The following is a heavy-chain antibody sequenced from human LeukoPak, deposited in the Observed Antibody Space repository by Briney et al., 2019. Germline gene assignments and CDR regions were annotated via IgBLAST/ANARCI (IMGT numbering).Heavy chain of an antibody. CDR2: INPNSGGT. D-gene: IGHD5-18*01. CDR1: GYTFTGYY. Sequence: ASVKVSCKASGYTFTGYYMHWVRQAPGQGLEWMGWINPNSGGTNYAQKFQGRVTMTRDTSISTAYMELSRLRSDDTAVYYCARSGDSYGYMSYYMDVWGKGTTVTISS. CDR3: ARSGDSYGYMSYYMDV. J-gene: IGHJ6*03. V-gene: IGHV1-2*02.